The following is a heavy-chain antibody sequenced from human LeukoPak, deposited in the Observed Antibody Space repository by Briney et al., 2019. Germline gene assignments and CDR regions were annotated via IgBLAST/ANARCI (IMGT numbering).Heavy chain of an antibody. CDR3: ERGRGALAYMDV. V-gene: IGHV3-48*03. CDR2: ISSSGSSI. CDR1: GFTFSSYE. D-gene: IGHD1-26*01. Sequence: GGSLRLSCAASGFTFSSYEMNWVRKAPGKGLEWVSYISSSGSSIYYADFVKGRFSISRDNGKNSLFLQMNSLGVEDTAVYYCERGRGALAYMDVWGQGTPVTVSS. J-gene: IGHJ6*03.